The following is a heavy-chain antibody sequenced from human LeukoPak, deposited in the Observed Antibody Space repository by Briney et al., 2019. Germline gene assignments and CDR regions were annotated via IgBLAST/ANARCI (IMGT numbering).Heavy chain of an antibody. J-gene: IGHJ4*02. Sequence: GGSLRLSCAASGFIFNNYAMSWVRQAPGKGLEWVSAIEGRGGSTYYADSVKGRFIVSRDNSKMLYLQMNSLRAEDTAIYYCAKDAGGDSGSFDYRGQGTLVTVSS. D-gene: IGHD3-10*01. CDR1: GFIFNNYA. V-gene: IGHV3-23*01. CDR2: IEGRGGST. CDR3: AKDAGGDSGSFDY.